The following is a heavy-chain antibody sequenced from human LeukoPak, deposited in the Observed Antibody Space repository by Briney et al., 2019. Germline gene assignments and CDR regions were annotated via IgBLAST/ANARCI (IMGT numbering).Heavy chain of an antibody. Sequence: SETLSLTCTVSGNSISSGDYYWSWIRQPAGKGLEWIGRIYTSGSTTYNPSLKSRVTISGDTSENQFSLKLTSVTAADTAVYYCARLTPTTLSLYYYYMDVWGKGTTVTVSS. CDR3: ARLTPTTLSLYYYYMDV. CDR2: IYTSGST. D-gene: IGHD2/OR15-2a*01. V-gene: IGHV4-61*02. J-gene: IGHJ6*03. CDR1: GNSISSGDYY.